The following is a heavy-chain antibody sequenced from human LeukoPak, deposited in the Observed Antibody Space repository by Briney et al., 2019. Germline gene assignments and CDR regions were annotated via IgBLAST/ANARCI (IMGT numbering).Heavy chain of an antibody. CDR3: VKDPPLYCSSTSCYDY. J-gene: IGHJ4*02. CDR1: GFTFSSYA. D-gene: IGHD2-2*01. Sequence: PGGSLRLSCAASGFTFSSYAMSWVRQAPGKGLEWVSAISGSGGSTYYADSVKGRFTISRDNSKNTLYLQMNSLRAEDTAVYYCVKDPPLYCSSTSCYDYWGQGTLVTVSS. V-gene: IGHV3-23*01. CDR2: ISGSGGST.